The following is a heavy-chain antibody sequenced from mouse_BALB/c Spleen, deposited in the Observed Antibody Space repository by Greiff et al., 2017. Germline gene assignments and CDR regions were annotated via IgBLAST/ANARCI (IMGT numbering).Heavy chain of an antibody. D-gene: IGHD2-2*01. CDR3: ARPYGYDKDWLAY. Sequence: EVMLVESGGGLVKPGGSLKLSCAASGFTFSSYAMSWVRQSPGKRLEWVAEISSGDSYTYYPDTVTGRFTISRDNAKNTLYLEMSSLRSEDTAMYDCARPYGYDKDWLAYWGQGTLVTVSA. V-gene: IGHV5-9-4*01. CDR2: ISSGDSYT. CDR1: GFTFSSYA. J-gene: IGHJ3*01.